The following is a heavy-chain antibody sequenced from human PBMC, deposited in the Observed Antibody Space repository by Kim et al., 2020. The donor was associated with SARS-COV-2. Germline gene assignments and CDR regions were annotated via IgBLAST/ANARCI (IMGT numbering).Heavy chain of an antibody. CDR1: GFTFSSYG. D-gene: IGHD2-2*01. CDR3: AKDLVKIVVVPAATLEY. J-gene: IGHJ1*01. CDR2: ISYDGSNK. V-gene: IGHV3-30*18. Sequence: GGSLRLSCAASGFTFSSYGMHWVRQAPGKGLEWVAVISYDGSNKYYADSVKGRFTISRDNSKNTLYLQMNSLRAEDTAVYYCAKDLVKIVVVPAATLEY.